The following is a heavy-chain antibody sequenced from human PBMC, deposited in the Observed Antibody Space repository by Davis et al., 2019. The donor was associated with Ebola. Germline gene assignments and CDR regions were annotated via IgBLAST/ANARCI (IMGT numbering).Heavy chain of an antibody. CDR3: ARLGYTWFDP. CDR1: GYTFSNYW. CDR2: IYPGDSDT. J-gene: IGHJ5*02. V-gene: IGHV5-51*01. Sequence: KVSCKGSGYTFSNYWIGWVRQMPGRGLEWMGIIYPGDSDTKYSPSFKGQVTISADKSISTAYLQWSSLKASDTAMYYCARLGYTWFDPWGQGTLVTVSS.